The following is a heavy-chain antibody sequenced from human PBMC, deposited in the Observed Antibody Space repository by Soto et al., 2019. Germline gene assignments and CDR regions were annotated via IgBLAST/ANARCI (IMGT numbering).Heavy chain of an antibody. V-gene: IGHV4-39*01. CDR3: ASHQLYCRSTSCYDGSARALHS. CDR2: IYYSGST. J-gene: IGHJ3*01. D-gene: IGHD2-2*01. Sequence: GKGLEWIGSIYYSGSTYYNPSLKSRVTISVDTSKTQFSLKLSSVTAADTAVYYCASHQLYCRSTSCYDGSARALHSWGQGPMVT.